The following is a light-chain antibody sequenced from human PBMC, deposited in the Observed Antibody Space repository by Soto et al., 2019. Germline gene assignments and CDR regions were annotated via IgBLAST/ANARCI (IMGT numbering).Light chain of an antibody. CDR3: QQYGSSSIT. V-gene: IGKV3-20*01. CDR2: AAS. J-gene: IGKJ5*01. Sequence: EIVFTQSQGTLSLSPGERATRSCRASQSVRSSYLAWYQQKPGQAPRLLIYAASSRATGIPDRFSGSGSGTDFTLTISRLEPEDFAVYYCQQYGSSSITFGQGTRLEI. CDR1: QSVRSSY.